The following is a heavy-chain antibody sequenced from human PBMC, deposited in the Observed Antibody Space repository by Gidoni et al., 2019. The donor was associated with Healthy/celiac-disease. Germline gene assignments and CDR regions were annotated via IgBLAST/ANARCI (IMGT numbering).Heavy chain of an antibody. J-gene: IGHJ6*02. D-gene: IGHD2-2*01. V-gene: IGHV3-23*01. CDR3: AKTMYQLLPPHHLVRPHMPGDYYYYYGMDV. Sequence: EVQLLESGGGLVQPGGSLSLSCAASGFTFRSYAMSWARQAPENGVGWVLAISGSGGSTYYADSVKGRFTISRDNSKNTLYLQMNSLRAEDTAVYYCAKTMYQLLPPHHLVRPHMPGDYYYYYGMDVWGQGTTVTVSS. CDR1: GFTFRSYA. CDR2: ISGSGGST.